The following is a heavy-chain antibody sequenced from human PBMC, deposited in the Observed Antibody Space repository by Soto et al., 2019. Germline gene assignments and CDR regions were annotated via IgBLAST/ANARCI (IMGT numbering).Heavy chain of an antibody. Sequence: GGSLRLSCAASGFTFSSYAMSWVRQAPGKGLEWVSAIGGSGASTFYADSVKGRFTISRDNSKSTLYLQMNSLRAEDTAVYYCAKGMSGSPSYNWFDPWGRGTLVTVSS. V-gene: IGHV3-23*01. CDR1: GFTFSSYA. CDR3: AKGMSGSPSYNWFDP. J-gene: IGHJ5*02. CDR2: IGGSGAST. D-gene: IGHD6-6*01.